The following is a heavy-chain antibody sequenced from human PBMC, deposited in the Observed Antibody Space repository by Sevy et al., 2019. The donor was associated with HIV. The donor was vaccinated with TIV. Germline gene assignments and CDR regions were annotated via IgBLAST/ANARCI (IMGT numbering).Heavy chain of an antibody. Sequence: GGSLRLSCAASGFTFNTHAMNWVRQAPGKGLERVSVISATGSSTYYADSVKGRFTISRDNSKNTLYLQMNSLTADDTAVYYCAKALNPALESMIEVIFRTLKGFDVWGQGTMVTVSS. J-gene: IGHJ3*01. V-gene: IGHV3-23*01. CDR1: GFTFNTHA. CDR3: AKALNPALESMIEVIFRTLKGFDV. CDR2: ISATGSST. D-gene: IGHD3-22*01.